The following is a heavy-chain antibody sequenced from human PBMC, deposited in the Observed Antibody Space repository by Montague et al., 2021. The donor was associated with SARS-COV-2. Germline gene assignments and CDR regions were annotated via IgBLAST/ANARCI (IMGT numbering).Heavy chain of an antibody. V-gene: IGHV3-48*03. Sequence: SLRLSCAASGFTFSSFEMNWVRQAPGKGLEWVSYISSSGSPQHYADSVRGRFTISRDNAKNSLYLQMNSLRAEDTAIYYCAREVPTVLKIDCWGQGTLVTVSS. CDR1: GFTFSSFE. CDR2: ISSSGSPQ. D-gene: IGHD4-23*01. J-gene: IGHJ4*02. CDR3: AREVPTVLKIDC.